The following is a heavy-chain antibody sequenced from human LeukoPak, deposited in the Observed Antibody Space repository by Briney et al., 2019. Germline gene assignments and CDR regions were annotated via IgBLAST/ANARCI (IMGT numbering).Heavy chain of an antibody. Sequence: PGGSLRLSCAASGFTFSSYGMHWVRQAPGKGLEWVAVISYDGSNKYYADSVKGRFTISRDNAKNSLYLQMNSLRAEDTAVYYCARDYDSSGQLGFDPWGQGTLVTVSS. J-gene: IGHJ5*02. CDR3: ARDYDSSGQLGFDP. D-gene: IGHD3-22*01. V-gene: IGHV3-30*03. CDR1: GFTFSSYG. CDR2: ISYDGSNK.